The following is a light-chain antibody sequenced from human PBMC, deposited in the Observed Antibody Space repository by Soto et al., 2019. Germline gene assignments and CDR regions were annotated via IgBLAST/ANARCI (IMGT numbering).Light chain of an antibody. CDR1: QSVSSN. CDR3: QQYNSWLT. V-gene: IGKV3-15*01. Sequence: IVMTQSPATLSVSPGERATLTCRASQSVSSNLAWYQQKPGQAPRLLIYGASTRATDIPARFSGGGSGTEFTLTISSLQSEDFAVYYCQQYNSWLTFGGGTKVEI. CDR2: GAS. J-gene: IGKJ4*01.